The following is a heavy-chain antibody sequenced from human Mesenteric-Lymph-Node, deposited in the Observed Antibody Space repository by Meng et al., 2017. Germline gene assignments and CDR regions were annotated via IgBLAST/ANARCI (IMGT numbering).Heavy chain of an antibody. Sequence: QREGSGPGLVKPSGTLSLTCAVSGGSISSANWWSWVRQPPGKWLEWIGEIYHSGSTNYNPSLKSRVTISVDKSKNQFSLKLSSVTAADTAVYYCARDRISGWANKYYWYFDLWGRGTLVTVSS. CDR2: IYHSGST. J-gene: IGHJ2*01. D-gene: IGHD6-19*01. V-gene: IGHV4-4*02. CDR1: GGSISSANW. CDR3: ARDRISGWANKYYWYFDL.